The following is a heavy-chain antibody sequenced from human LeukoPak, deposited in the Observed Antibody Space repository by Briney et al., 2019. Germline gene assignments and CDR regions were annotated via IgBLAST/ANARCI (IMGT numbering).Heavy chain of an antibody. CDR1: GGSFSGYY. J-gene: IGHJ4*02. D-gene: IGHD1-26*01. CDR3: ARSRGSYYKYYFDY. CDR2: INHSGST. Sequence: SETLSLTCAVYGGSFSGYYWSWIRQPPGKGLEWIGEINHSGSTNYNPSLKSRDTISVDTSKNQFSLKLSSVTAADTAVYYCARSRGSYYKYYFDYWGQGTLVTVSS. V-gene: IGHV4-34*01.